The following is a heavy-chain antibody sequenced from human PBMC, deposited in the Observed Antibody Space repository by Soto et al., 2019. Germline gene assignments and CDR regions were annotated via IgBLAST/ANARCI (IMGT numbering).Heavy chain of an antibody. V-gene: IGHV4-39*01. CDR2: IYYSGST. D-gene: IGHD3-22*01. J-gene: IGHJ4*02. CDR3: MLGSGWKDFDY. CDR1: GGSITSSSYY. Sequence: PSETLSLTCTVSGGSITSSSYYWGWIRKTPGKGLEWIGSIYYSGSTYYNQSLKSRVTISVDTSKNQFSLKLSSVTAADTAVYYCMLGSGWKDFDYWGQGTLVTVSS.